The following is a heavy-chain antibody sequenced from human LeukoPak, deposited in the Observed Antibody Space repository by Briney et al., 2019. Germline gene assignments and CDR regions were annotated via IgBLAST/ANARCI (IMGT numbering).Heavy chain of an antibody. D-gene: IGHD2-8*01. CDR2: IWYDGSNK. Sequence: GGSLRLSCAASGFTFSSYGMHWVRQAPGKGLEWVAVIWYDGSNKYYADSVKGRSTISRDNSKNTLYLQMNSLRAEDTAVYYCARDLSNGELDYWGQGTLVTVSS. CDR1: GFTFSSYG. J-gene: IGHJ4*02. V-gene: IGHV3-33*01. CDR3: ARDLSNGELDY.